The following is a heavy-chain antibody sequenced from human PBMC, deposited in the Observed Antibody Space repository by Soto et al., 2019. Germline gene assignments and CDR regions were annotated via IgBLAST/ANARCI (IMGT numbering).Heavy chain of an antibody. V-gene: IGHV1-69*12. J-gene: IGHJ6*02. D-gene: IGHD5-18*01. CDR1: GGTFSNSA. Sequence: QVQLEQSGAEVKKPGSSVKVSCKASGGTFSNSAISWVRQAPGQGLEWMGGIRPIFRTPDYAQKFQGRVIVTADESTRTVYMELSGLSYDDTAVYYCAREKDRIQTGGNYYYIWDVWGQGTTVSVSS. CDR2: IRPIFRTP. CDR3: AREKDRIQTGGNYYYIWDV.